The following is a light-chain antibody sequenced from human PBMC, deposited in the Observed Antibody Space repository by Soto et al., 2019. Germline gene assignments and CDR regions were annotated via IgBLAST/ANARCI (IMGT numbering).Light chain of an antibody. J-gene: IGKJ4*01. V-gene: IGKV3-15*01. CDR2: SAI. Sequence: DKLMSQSPATLSVSPGERVTLSCRASQNIHNHMSWFLQKPGQTPRLLIYSAIIMAPDVPARFSGSWSGTEFTLTINSLQSEDFAVYYCQQYDAGPLTFGGGTKVEIK. CDR3: QQYDAGPLT. CDR1: QNIHNH.